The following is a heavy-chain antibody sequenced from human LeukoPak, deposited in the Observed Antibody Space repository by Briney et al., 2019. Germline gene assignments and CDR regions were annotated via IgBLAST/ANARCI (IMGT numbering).Heavy chain of an antibody. CDR2: ISSSSSTI. CDR3: ARARSSNPLGY. CDR1: GFTFRSYE. V-gene: IGHV3-48*03. Sequence: PGGSLRLSCAVSGFTFRSYEMNWVRQAPGKGLKWVSYISSSSSTIYYADSVKGRFTISRDNAKNSLYLQMNSLRAEDTAVYYCARARSSNPLGYWGQGTLVTVSS. J-gene: IGHJ4*02. D-gene: IGHD6-13*01.